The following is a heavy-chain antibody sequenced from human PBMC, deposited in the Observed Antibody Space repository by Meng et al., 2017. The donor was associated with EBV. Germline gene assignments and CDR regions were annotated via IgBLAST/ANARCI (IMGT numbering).Heavy chain of an antibody. CDR3: ASESRRGFTPDY. CDR1: GGTVRGTA. D-gene: IGHD3-10*01. V-gene: IGHV1-69*01. Sequence: VQMVSSGSKGKRPGSSVKASVKTSGGTVRGTAGSWLRQAPGQGLGWMGGLIPISDAPHYAQKFQGRVTMTADESTNTHYMDLSGLGFEDTAVYYCASESRRGFTPDYWGQGTLVTVSS. CDR2: LIPISDAP. J-gene: IGHJ4*02.